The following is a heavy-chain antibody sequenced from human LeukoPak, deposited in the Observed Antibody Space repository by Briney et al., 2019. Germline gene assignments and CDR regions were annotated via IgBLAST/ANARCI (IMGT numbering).Heavy chain of an antibody. CDR1: GGTFSSYA. CDR3: ARDDGSYYDY. D-gene: IGHD1-26*01. CDR2: ISAYNGNT. V-gene: IGHV1-18*01. Sequence: ASVKVSCKASGGTFSSYAISWVRQAPGQGLEWMGWISAYNGNTNYAQKLQGRVTMTTDTSTSTAYMELRSLRSDDTAVYYCARDDGSYYDYWGQGTLVTVSS. J-gene: IGHJ4*02.